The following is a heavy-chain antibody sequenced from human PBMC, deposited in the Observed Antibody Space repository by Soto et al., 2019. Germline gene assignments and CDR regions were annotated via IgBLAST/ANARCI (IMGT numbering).Heavy chain of an antibody. CDR2: IRGGGGVA. CDR3: AKCSSGWGNDAIDI. V-gene: IGHV3-23*01. J-gene: IGHJ3*02. D-gene: IGHD6-19*01. Sequence: VQLLQSGGGLVQPGGSLRLSCAASGFTFSNYAMSWIRQAPGKGLEWVSVIRGGGGVAFYADSVEGRFTISRDNSKNTLYLQMNSLRVEDTAVFYCAKCSSGWGNDAIDIWGQGTMVTVSS. CDR1: GFTFSNYA.